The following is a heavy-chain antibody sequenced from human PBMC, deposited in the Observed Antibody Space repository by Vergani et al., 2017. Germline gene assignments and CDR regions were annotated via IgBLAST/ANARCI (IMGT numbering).Heavy chain of an antibody. D-gene: IGHD6-13*01. V-gene: IGHV4-59*01. CDR2: IYYRGST. Sequence: QVQLQESGPGLVKPSETLSLTCTVSGGSISSYYWSWIRQPPGKGLEWIGYIYYRGSTNYNPSLKSRVTISVDTSKNQFSLKLSSVTAADTAVYYCARGSSKGWFDPWGQGTLVTVSS. J-gene: IGHJ5*02. CDR3: ARGSSKGWFDP. CDR1: GGSISSYY.